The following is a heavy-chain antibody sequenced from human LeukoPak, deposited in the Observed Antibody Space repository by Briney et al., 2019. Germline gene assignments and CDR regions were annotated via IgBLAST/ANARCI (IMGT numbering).Heavy chain of an antibody. CDR1: LGTFSSKA. CDR2: IIPIFGTA. D-gene: IGHD2-15*01. CDR3: ARSYCRCGSCYSEH. Sequence: SVKVSCKACLGTFSSKAISWVRQAPGQGLEWMGRIIPIFGTANYAQKFQGRVTITADKSTSTAYMELSSLRSEDTSVYYCARSYCRCGSCYSEHWGQGTLVTVSS. V-gene: IGHV1-69*06. J-gene: IGHJ4*02.